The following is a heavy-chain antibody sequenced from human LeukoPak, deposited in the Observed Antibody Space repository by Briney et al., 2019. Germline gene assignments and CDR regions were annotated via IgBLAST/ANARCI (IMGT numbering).Heavy chain of an antibody. CDR2: ISSSSSYI. CDR1: GFTFSGFW. D-gene: IGHD1-26*01. Sequence: PGGSLRLTCAASGFTFSGFWMSWVRQAPGKGLEWVSSISSSSSYIYYADSVKGRFTISRDNAKNSLYLQMNSLRAEDTAVYYCATRGEVGAPRLDYWGQGTLVTVSS. CDR3: ATRGEVGAPRLDY. J-gene: IGHJ4*02. V-gene: IGHV3-21*01.